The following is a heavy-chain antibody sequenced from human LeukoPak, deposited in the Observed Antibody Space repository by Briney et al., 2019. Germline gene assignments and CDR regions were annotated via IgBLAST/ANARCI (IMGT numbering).Heavy chain of an antibody. CDR1: GFTFSSYS. V-gene: IGHV3-7*03. Sequence: GGSLRLSCAASGFTFSSYSMNWVRQAPGKGLEWVANIKQDGSEKYYVDSVKGRFTISRDNAKNSLYLQMSNLRAEDTAVYYCAKQLGYCSDGSCYFPYWGQGTLVTVSS. CDR2: IKQDGSEK. J-gene: IGHJ4*02. CDR3: AKQLGYCSDGSCYFPY. D-gene: IGHD2-15*01.